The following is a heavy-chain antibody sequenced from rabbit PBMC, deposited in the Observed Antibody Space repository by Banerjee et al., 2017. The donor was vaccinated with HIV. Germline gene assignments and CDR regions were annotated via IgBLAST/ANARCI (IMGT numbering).Heavy chain of an antibody. D-gene: IGHD4-1*01. V-gene: IGHV1S45*01. J-gene: IGHJ4*01. CDR2: IYAGKGST. Sequence: QEQLEESGGGLVQPEGSLKLSCKASGFDFSSYYMSWVRQAPGKGLEWIGIIYAGKGSTDFPSWAKGRFPISKTSSTTVTLQMTSLTAADPATYFCARDLAGVICWNFNLWGQGTLVTVS. CDR3: ARDLAGVICWNFNL. CDR1: GFDFSSYYM.